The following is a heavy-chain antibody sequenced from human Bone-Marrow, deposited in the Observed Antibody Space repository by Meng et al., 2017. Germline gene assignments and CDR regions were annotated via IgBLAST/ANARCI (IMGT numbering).Heavy chain of an antibody. Sequence: EGRRGETVWGFVQPRVSLRLSLAASGFTVSSKYMSWVRQSPGKGLEWVSVMYSGGDTHYTDSVKGRFTISKDNSKNTLYLQMNNLRAEDTAVYYCATGETRYWFDPWGQGTLVTVSS. CDR2: MYSGGDT. J-gene: IGHJ5*02. D-gene: IGHD1-26*01. V-gene: IGHV3-53*02. CDR1: GFTVSSKY. CDR3: ATGETRYWFDP.